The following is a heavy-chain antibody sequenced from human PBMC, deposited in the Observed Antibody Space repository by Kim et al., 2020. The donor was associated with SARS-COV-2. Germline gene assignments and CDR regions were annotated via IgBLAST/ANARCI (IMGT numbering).Heavy chain of an antibody. CDR2: IWYDGSNK. V-gene: IGHV3-33*01. J-gene: IGHJ3*02. Sequence: GGSLRLSCAASGFTFSSYGMHWVRQAPGKGLEWVAVIWYDGSNKYYADSVKGRFTISRDNSKNTLYLQMNSLRAEDTAVYYCARGQLWWGTSGAFDIWGQGTMVTVSS. CDR3: ARGQLWWGTSGAFDI. D-gene: IGHD2-21*01. CDR1: GFTFSSYG.